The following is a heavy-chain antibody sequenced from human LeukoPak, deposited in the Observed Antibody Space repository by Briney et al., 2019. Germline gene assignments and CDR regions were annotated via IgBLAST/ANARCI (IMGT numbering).Heavy chain of an antibody. CDR3: ASQEEAVWPEPLDY. D-gene: IGHD1-14*01. CDR2: ISTSSIYI. CDR1: GFTFSNYW. Sequence: GGSLRLSCAASGFTFSNYWMNWVRQAPGKGLEWVSSISTSSIYIYYADSVKGRLTVSRDNAKNSLYLQMNSLRAEDTAVYYCASQEEAVWPEPLDYWGQGTLVTVSS. V-gene: IGHV3-21*01. J-gene: IGHJ4*02.